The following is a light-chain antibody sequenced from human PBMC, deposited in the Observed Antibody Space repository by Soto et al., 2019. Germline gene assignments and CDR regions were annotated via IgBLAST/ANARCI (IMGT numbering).Light chain of an antibody. CDR2: SNN. V-gene: IGLV1-44*01. J-gene: IGLJ1*01. CDR1: SSNIGSNT. Sequence: QSVLTQPPSASGTPGQRVTISCSGSSSNIGSNTVNWYQQLPGTAPKLLIYSNNQRPSGVPDRFSGSKSGTSASLAISGLQSGDEADYYCAAWDDSLNGHVFGTGTKLTVL. CDR3: AAWDDSLNGHV.